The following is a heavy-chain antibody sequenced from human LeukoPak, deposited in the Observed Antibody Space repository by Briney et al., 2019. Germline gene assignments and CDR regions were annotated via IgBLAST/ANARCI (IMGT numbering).Heavy chain of an antibody. V-gene: IGHV3-30*01. CDR3: ARSTRVVPAAGLDY. Sequence: GGSLRLSCAASGFTFRSYAMHWVRQAPGKGLEWVAVISYDGSNKYYADSVKGRFTISRDNSKNTLYLQMNSLRAEDTAVYYCARSTRVVPAAGLDYWGQGTLVTVSS. J-gene: IGHJ4*02. CDR2: ISYDGSNK. CDR1: GFTFRSYA. D-gene: IGHD2-2*01.